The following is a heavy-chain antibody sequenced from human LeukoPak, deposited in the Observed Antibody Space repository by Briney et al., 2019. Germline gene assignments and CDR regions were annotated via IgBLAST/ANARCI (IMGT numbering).Heavy chain of an antibody. V-gene: IGHV4-59*01. J-gene: IGHJ4*02. Sequence: PSETLSLTCTVSGGSISSYYWSWSRQPPGKGLECIGYIYYSGTTNYNPSLKSRVTISVDTSKNQFSLKLRSVTAADTAVYYCARGGDYLFDYWGQGTLVTVSS. CDR3: ARGGDYLFDY. CDR2: IYYSGTT. CDR1: GGSISSYY. D-gene: IGHD4-17*01.